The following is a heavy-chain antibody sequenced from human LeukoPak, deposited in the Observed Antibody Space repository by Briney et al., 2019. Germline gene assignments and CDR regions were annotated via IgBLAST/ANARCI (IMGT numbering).Heavy chain of an antibody. D-gene: IGHD1-1*01. CDR3: AKDTAERRIVRLAFDI. J-gene: IGHJ3*02. CDR1: GFTFSSYW. V-gene: IGHV3-7*03. Sequence: PGGSLRLSCAASGFTFSSYWMSWVRQAPGKGLEWVANIKQDGSEKYYVDSVKGRFTISRDNSKNTLYLQMNSLRAEDTAVYYCAKDTAERRIVRLAFDIWGQGTMVTVSS. CDR2: IKQDGSEK.